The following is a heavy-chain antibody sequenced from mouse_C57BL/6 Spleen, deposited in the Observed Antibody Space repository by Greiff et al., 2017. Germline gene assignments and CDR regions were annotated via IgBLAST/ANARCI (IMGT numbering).Heavy chain of an antibody. J-gene: IGHJ3*01. Sequence: VQLQQPGAELVMPGASVKLSCKASGYTFTSYWMHWVKQRPGQGLEWIGEIDPSDSYTNYNQKFKGKSTLTVDKSSSTAYMQLSGLTSADSAVDYCAISYYGTSFAYWGQGTLLTVSA. CDR1: GYTFTSYW. D-gene: IGHD2-10*01. CDR2: IDPSDSYT. CDR3: AISYYGTSFAY. V-gene: IGHV1-69*01.